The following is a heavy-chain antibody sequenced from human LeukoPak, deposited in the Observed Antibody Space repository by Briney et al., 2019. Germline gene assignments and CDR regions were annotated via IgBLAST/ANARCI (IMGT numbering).Heavy chain of an antibody. CDR3: ARVDRAISITGTLRD. J-gene: IGHJ4*02. CDR1: GDSVSSNYVA. V-gene: IGHV6-1*01. D-gene: IGHD1-7*01. Sequence: SQTLSLTCAISGDSVSSNYVAWNWIRQSPSRGLEWLGRTYYRSKWYNDYAVSVKSRITINPDTSKNQFSLQLNSVTPEDTAVYHCARVDRAISITGTLRDWGQGTLVTVSS. CDR2: TYYRSKWYN.